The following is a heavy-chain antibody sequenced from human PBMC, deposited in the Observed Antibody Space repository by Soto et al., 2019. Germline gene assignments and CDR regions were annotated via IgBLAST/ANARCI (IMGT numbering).Heavy chain of an antibody. Sequence: ASVKVSCKASGYTFTSYYMHWVRQAPGQGLEWMGIINPSGGSTSYAQKFQGRVTMTRDTSTSTVYMELSSLRSEDTAMYYCARREYCSGGSCYSSMDVWGQGTTVTVSS. D-gene: IGHD2-15*01. V-gene: IGHV1-46*01. CDR1: GYTFTSYY. CDR2: INPSGGST. CDR3: ARREYCSGGSCYSSMDV. J-gene: IGHJ6*02.